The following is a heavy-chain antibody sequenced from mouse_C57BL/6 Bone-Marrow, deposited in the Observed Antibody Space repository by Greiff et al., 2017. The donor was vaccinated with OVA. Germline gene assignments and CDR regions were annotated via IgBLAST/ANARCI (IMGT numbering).Heavy chain of an antibody. J-gene: IGHJ2*01. Sequence: QVQLQQSGPELVKPGASVKISCKASGYAFSSSWMNWVKQRPGKGLEWIGRIYPGDGDTNYNGKFKGKATLTADKSSSTAYMQLSSLTSEDSAVYFCARRHYGPPRYFDYWGQGTTLTVSS. CDR3: ARRHYGPPRYFDY. D-gene: IGHD1-1*02. V-gene: IGHV1-82*01. CDR1: GYAFSSSW. CDR2: IYPGDGDT.